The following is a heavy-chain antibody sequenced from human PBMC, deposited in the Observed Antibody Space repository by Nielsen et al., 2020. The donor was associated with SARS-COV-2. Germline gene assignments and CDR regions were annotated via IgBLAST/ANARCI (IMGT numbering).Heavy chain of an antibody. V-gene: IGHV4-34*01. J-gene: IGHJ5*02. D-gene: IGHD6-19*01. CDR2: INHSGST. CDR1: GGSFSGYY. CDR3: ARVTVAGILP. Sequence: SETLSLTCAVYGGSFSGYYWSWIRQPPGKGLEWIGEINHSGSTNYNPSLKSRVTISVDTSKNQFSLKLSSVTAADTAVYYCARVTVAGILPWGQGTLVTVSS.